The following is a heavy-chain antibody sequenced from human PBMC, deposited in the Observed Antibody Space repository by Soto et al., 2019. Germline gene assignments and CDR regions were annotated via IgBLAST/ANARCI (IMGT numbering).Heavy chain of an antibody. CDR2: IYYSGST. CDR3: ARALRFLEWSLIDY. J-gene: IGHJ4*02. V-gene: IGHV4-31*03. Sequence: QVQLQESGPGLVKPSQTLSLTCTVSGGSISSGGYYWSWIRQHPGKGLEWIGHIYYSGSTYYNPSLKSRVTISVDTSKNQFSLKLSSVTAADTAVYYCARALRFLEWSLIDYWGQGTLVTVSS. D-gene: IGHD3-3*01. CDR1: GGSISSGGYY.